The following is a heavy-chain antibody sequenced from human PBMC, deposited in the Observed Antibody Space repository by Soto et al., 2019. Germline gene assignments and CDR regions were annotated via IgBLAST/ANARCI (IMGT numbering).Heavy chain of an antibody. CDR2: ISSSGSTI. D-gene: IGHD6-19*01. J-gene: IGHJ4*02. CDR3: AIAPTIAVPRTHFHY. Sequence: QVQLVESGGGLVKPGGSLRLSCAASGFTFSDCYMSWLRQAPGKGLEWVSYISSSGSTIYHADSVKGRFTIPRDNAKNSLYLQMNSLRAEDTAVYYCAIAPTIAVPRTHFHYWGQGTLVTVSS. V-gene: IGHV3-11*01. CDR1: GFTFSDCY.